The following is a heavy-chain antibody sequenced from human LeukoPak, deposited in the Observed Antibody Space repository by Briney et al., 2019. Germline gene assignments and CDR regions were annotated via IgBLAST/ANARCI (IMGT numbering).Heavy chain of an antibody. D-gene: IGHD3-10*01. CDR3: AKHPVLWFGEAMDY. J-gene: IGHJ4*02. CDR2: ISWNSGKI. CDR1: GFTFDDYA. Sequence: GGSLRLSCAVSGFTFDDYAMHWVRQAPGKGLEWVSGISWNSGKIGYADSVKGRFTISRDNSKNTLYLQMNSLRAEDTAVYYCAKHPVLWFGEAMDYWGQGTLVTVSS. V-gene: IGHV3-9*01.